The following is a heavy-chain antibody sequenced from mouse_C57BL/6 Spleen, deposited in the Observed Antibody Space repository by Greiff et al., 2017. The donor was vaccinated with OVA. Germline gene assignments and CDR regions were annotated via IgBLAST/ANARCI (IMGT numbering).Heavy chain of an antibody. J-gene: IGHJ2*01. CDR2: IDPANGNT. V-gene: IGHV14-3*01. CDR3: ARDYYGSSYGNFDY. CDR1: GFNIKNTY. D-gene: IGHD1-1*01. Sequence: VAERGRRGAAVKLSCTASGFNIKNTYMHWVKQRPEQGLEWIGRIDPANGNTKYAPKFQGKATITADTSSNTAYLQLSSLTSEDTAIYYCARDYYGSSYGNFDYWGQGTTLTVSS.